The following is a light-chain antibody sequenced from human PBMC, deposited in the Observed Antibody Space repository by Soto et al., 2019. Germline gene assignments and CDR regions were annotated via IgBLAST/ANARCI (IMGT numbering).Light chain of an antibody. J-gene: IGKJ5*01. CDR2: GAS. CDR3: QQNSNYVT. V-gene: IGKV3-15*01. Sequence: EIVMTQSPATLSVSPGERATLSCRASQSVSSNFAWYQHKPGQAPRLLIFGASTRATGIPARFSGSGSGTNFILTISSLQSEDFAVYYCQQNSNYVTFGQGTRLEIK. CDR1: QSVSSN.